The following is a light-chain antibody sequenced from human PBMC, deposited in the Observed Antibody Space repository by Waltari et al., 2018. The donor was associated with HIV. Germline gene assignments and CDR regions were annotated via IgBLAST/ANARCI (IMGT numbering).Light chain of an antibody. V-gene: IGLV2-14*01. Sequence: LTQPASVSGSPGQSITISCSGTSSDVGGYNYVSWYQQHPSKAPKLMIYEVTNRPSGVSNRVSGSKSGNTASLTISGLQPEDEADYYCSSYTSTSTQVFGTGTTVTVV. CDR3: SSYTSTSTQV. CDR2: EVT. CDR1: SSDVGGYNY. J-gene: IGLJ1*01.